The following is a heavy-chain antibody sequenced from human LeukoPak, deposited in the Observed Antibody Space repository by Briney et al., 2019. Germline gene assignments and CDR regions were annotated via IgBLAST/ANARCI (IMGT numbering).Heavy chain of an antibody. V-gene: IGHV3-21*01. CDR1: GFTFSSYS. CDR2: ISSSSSYI. CDR3: ARVDDSSGSHAFDI. J-gene: IGHJ3*02. Sequence: GGSLRLSCAASGFTFSSYSMNWVRQAPGRGLEWVSSISSSSSYIYYADSVKGRFTISRDNAKNSLYLQMNSLRAEDTAVYYCARVDDSSGSHAFDIWGQGTMVTVSS. D-gene: IGHD3-22*01.